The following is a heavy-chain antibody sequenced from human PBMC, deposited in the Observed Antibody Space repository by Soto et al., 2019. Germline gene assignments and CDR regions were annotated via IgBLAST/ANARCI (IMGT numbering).Heavy chain of an antibody. CDR2: INSDGSIT. CDR1: GFTFDDYG. Sequence: GGSLRLSCAASGFTFDDYGMSWVRQAPGKGLEWVSGINSDGSITGYADSVKGRFTISRDNAKNTLYLQMNSLSAEDTAVYYCARRDQIAYYYGMDVWGQGTTVTVSS. V-gene: IGHV3-20*04. J-gene: IGHJ6*02. CDR3: ARRDQIAYYYGMDV. D-gene: IGHD2-21*01.